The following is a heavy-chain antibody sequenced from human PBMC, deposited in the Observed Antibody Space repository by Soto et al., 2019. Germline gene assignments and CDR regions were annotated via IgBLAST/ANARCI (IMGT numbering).Heavy chain of an antibody. Sequence: DVHLVESGGGLVQPGGSLRLSCAVSGFPFSTYAMHWVRQAPGKGLEWISYINSDSTTTFHADSVKGRFTVSRDNAKNSLYLQMSILRHEDTAVYYCARDLSHWGQGTLVTVSS. CDR1: GFPFSTYA. CDR2: INSDSTTT. CDR3: ARDLSH. V-gene: IGHV3-48*02. J-gene: IGHJ4*02.